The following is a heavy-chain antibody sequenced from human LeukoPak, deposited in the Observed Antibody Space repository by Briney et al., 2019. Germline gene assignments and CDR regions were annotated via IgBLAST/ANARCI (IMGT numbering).Heavy chain of an antibody. J-gene: IGHJ4*02. CDR1: GYTFTSYG. V-gene: IGHV1-18*01. Sequence: ASVKVSCKASGYTFTSYGISWVRQAPGQGLEWMGWISAYNGNTNYAQKLQGRVTMTTDTSTSTAYMELRSLRSDDTAVYYCARDVCVESRRGSLVVDYWGQGTLVTVSS. CDR3: ARDVCVESRRGSLVVDY. D-gene: IGHD2-8*01. CDR2: ISAYNGNT.